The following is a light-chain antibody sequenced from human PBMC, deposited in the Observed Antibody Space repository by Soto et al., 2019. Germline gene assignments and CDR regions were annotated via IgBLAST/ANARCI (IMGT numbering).Light chain of an antibody. V-gene: IGKV3-20*01. CDR2: DAS. J-gene: IGKJ2*01. Sequence: EIVLTQSPGTLSLSPGERATLSCRASQSVSSSYLAWYQQKPGQAPRLLIYDASSRATGIPDRFSGSGSGTDFTLTSSRLEPEDVAVYYCQQYGSSPYTFGQGTKLEIK. CDR3: QQYGSSPYT. CDR1: QSVSSSY.